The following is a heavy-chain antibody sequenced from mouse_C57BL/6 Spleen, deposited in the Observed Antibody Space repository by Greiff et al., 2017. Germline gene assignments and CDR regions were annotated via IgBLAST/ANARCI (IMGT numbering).Heavy chain of an antibody. Sequence: QVQLQQSGAELVKPGASVKISCKASGYAFSSYWMTWVKQRPGKGLEWIGQIYPGDGDTNYNGKFKGKATLTADKSSSTAYMQLSSLTTEDSAVYFCARWDYYGSIYFDYWGQGTTLTVCS. V-gene: IGHV1-80*01. J-gene: IGHJ2*01. D-gene: IGHD1-1*01. CDR1: GYAFSSYW. CDR3: ARWDYYGSIYFDY. CDR2: IYPGDGDT.